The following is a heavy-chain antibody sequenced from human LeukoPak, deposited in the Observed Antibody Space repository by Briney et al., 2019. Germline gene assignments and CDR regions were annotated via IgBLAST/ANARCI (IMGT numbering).Heavy chain of an antibody. CDR2: IYYSGST. V-gene: IGHV4-59*01. D-gene: IGHD3-3*01. J-gene: IGHJ4*02. CDR3: ARRSGPLLDS. CDR1: GGSSTNYY. Sequence: SETLSLTCSVSGGSSTNYYWSWIRQPPGKGLEWIGCIYYSGSTNYNPSLKSRVTISVDTSKNQFSLKLSSVTAADTALYYCARRSGPLLDSWGQGTLVTVSS.